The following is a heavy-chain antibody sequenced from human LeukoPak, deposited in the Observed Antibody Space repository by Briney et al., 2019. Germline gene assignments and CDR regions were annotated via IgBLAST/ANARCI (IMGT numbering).Heavy chain of an antibody. V-gene: IGHV3-53*01. CDR1: GFTVSSNY. CDR3: ARGPNYYDSSGFHYRD. Sequence: LPGGSLRLSCAASGFTVSSNYMSWVRQAPGKGLEWVSVIYIGGSTYYADSVKGRLTISRDNSKNTLYLQMNSLRAEDTAVYYCARGPNYYDSSGFHYRDWGQGTLVTVSS. J-gene: IGHJ4*02. D-gene: IGHD3-22*01. CDR2: IYIGGST.